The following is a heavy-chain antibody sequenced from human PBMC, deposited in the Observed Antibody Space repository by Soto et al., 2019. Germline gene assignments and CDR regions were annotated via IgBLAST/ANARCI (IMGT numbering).Heavy chain of an antibody. V-gene: IGHV1-24*01. D-gene: IGHD6-6*01. CDR2: FDPEDGET. J-gene: IGHJ6*02. CDR1: GYTLTELS. Sequence: ASVKVSCKVSGYTLTELSMHWVRQAPGKGLEWMGGFDPEDGETIYAQKFQGRVTMTEDTSTDTAYMELSSLRSEDTAVYYCATGGIRGVGYSSSSFRESYYGMEVWGQGTTVTVSS. CDR3: ATGGIRGVGYSSSSFRESYYGMEV.